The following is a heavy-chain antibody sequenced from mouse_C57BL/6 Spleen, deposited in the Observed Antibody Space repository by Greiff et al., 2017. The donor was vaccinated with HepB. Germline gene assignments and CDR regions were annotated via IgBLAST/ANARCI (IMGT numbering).Heavy chain of an antibody. D-gene: IGHD1-1*01. CDR3: ARGVVASYYAMDY. CDR1: GYAFTNYL. Sequence: VQGVESGAELVRPGTSVKVSCKASGYAFTNYLIEWVKQRPGQGLEWIGVINPGSGGTNYNEKFKGKATLTADKSSSTAYMQLSSLTSEDSAVYFCARGVVASYYAMDYWGQGTSVTVSS. CDR2: INPGSGGT. V-gene: IGHV1-54*01. J-gene: IGHJ4*01.